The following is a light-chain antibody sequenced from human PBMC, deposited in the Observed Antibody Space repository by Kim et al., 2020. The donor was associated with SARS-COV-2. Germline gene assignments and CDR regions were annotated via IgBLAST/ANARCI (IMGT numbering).Light chain of an antibody. CDR1: NIGSKN. CDR2: RDS. J-gene: IGLJ2*01. V-gene: IGLV3-9*01. Sequence: VSVARGQTARITCGGNNIGSKNVDWYQQKPGQAPVLVIYRDSNRPSGIPERFSGSNSGNTATLTISRAQAGDEADYYCQVWDSSVVFGGGTQLTVL. CDR3: QVWDSSVV.